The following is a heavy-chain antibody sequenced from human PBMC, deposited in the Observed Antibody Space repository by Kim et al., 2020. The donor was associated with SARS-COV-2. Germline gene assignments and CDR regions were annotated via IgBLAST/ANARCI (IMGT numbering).Heavy chain of an antibody. D-gene: IGHD4-17*01. Sequence: NYNPSLKSRVTISVYTSKNQFSLKLSSVTAADTAVYYCARGGYGDYEFDYWGQGALVTVSS. J-gene: IGHJ4*02. CDR3: ARGGYGDYEFDY. V-gene: IGHV4-34*01.